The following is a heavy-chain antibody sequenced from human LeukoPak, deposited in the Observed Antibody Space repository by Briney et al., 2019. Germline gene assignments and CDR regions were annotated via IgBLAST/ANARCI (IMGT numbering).Heavy chain of an antibody. V-gene: IGHV3-23*01. J-gene: IGHJ3*02. Sequence: GGSLRLSCAASGFTFSSYAMSWVRQAPGKGLEWVSAISGSGGSTYYADSVKGRFTISRDNSKNTLYLQMNSLRAEDTAVYYCVKDPYYYYDSSGYPGHDAFDIWGQGTMVTVSS. CDR2: ISGSGGST. CDR3: VKDPYYYYDSSGYPGHDAFDI. D-gene: IGHD3-22*01. CDR1: GFTFSSYA.